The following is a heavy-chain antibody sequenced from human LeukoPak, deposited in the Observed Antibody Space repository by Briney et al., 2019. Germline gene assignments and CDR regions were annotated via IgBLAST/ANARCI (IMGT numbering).Heavy chain of an antibody. D-gene: IGHD5-12*01. Sequence: GGSLRLSCAASGFTFSSYWMSWVHQAPGKGLEWVANIKQDGSEKYYVDSVKGRFTISRDNAKNSLYLQMNSLRAEDTAVYYCARVEGHSGYDYFSAYWGQGTLVTVSS. V-gene: IGHV3-7*01. CDR1: GFTFSSYW. CDR3: ARVEGHSGYDYFSAY. CDR2: IKQDGSEK. J-gene: IGHJ4*02.